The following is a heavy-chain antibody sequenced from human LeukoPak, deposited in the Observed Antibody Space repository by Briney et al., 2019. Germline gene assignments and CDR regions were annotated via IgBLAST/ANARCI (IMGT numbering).Heavy chain of an antibody. Sequence: SETLSLTCTVSGGSISSSSYYWGWIRQPPGKGLEWIGSVYYTGASYYNPSLKSRVTISIDTSKNHFSLNLTSVTAADTAVYYCARHVVVVPAAITLPDAFDIWGQGTMVTVSS. J-gene: IGHJ3*02. D-gene: IGHD2-2*02. CDR3: ARHVVVVPAAITLPDAFDI. CDR1: GGSISSSSYY. CDR2: VYYTGAS. V-gene: IGHV4-39*01.